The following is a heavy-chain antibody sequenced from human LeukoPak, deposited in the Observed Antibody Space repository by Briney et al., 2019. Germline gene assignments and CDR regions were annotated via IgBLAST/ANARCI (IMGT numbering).Heavy chain of an antibody. J-gene: IGHJ5*02. Sequence: SETLSLTCTVSGGSISSYYWSWIRQPPGKGLEWIGYIYYSGSTNYNPSLKSRVTISVDTSKNQFSLKLSSVTAADTAVYYCARGTVPTWAWFDPWGQGTLVTVSS. CDR2: IYYSGST. V-gene: IGHV4-59*01. CDR3: ARGTVPTWAWFDP. CDR1: GGSISSYY. D-gene: IGHD4-11*01.